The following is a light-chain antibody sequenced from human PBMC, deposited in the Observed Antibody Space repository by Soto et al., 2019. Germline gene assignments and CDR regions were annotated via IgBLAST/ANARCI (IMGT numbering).Light chain of an antibody. Sequence: EIVLTQSPGTLSLSPGERATLSCRASQSVSRYLAWYQQQPGQAPRLVIYDASYRATGIPARLSGSGSGTDFTLTISSLEPEDFAVYYCQQRSNWITFGQGTRLEIK. CDR1: QSVSRY. CDR3: QQRSNWIT. V-gene: IGKV3-11*01. CDR2: DAS. J-gene: IGKJ5*01.